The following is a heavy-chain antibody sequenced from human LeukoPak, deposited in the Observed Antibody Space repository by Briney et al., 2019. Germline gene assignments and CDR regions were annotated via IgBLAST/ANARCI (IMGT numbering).Heavy chain of an antibody. CDR2: INPNSGGT. D-gene: IGHD2-21*02. CDR3: ARVNCGGDCYSAEIDY. Sequence: ASVKVSCKASGYTFTGYYMHWVRQAPGQGLEWMGWINPNSGGTNYAQKFQGRVTMTRDTSISTAYMELSRLRSDDTAVHYCARVNCGGDCYSAEIDYWGQGTLVTVSS. CDR1: GYTFTGYY. J-gene: IGHJ4*02. V-gene: IGHV1-2*02.